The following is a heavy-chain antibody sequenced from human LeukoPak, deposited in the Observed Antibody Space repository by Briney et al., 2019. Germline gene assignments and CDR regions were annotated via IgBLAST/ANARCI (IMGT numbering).Heavy chain of an antibody. J-gene: IGHJ4*02. Sequence: SETLSLTCTVSGYSISSGYYWGWIRQPPGKGLEWIGSIYHSGSTYYNPSLKSRVTISVDTSKNQFSLKLSSVTAADTAVYYCARVGTTVVSLDYWGQGTLVTVSS. CDR3: ARVGTTVVSLDY. D-gene: IGHD1-7*01. CDR1: GYSISSGYY. CDR2: IYHSGST. V-gene: IGHV4-38-2*02.